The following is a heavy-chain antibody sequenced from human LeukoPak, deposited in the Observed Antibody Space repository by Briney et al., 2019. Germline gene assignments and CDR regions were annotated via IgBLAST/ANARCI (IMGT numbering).Heavy chain of an antibody. CDR1: GGSISSGSYY. CDR2: IYTSGST. V-gene: IGHV4-61*02. J-gene: IGHJ4*02. CDR3: ASCPYYDSSGFDY. D-gene: IGHD3-22*01. Sequence: SETLSLTCSVSGGSISSGSYYWNWIRQPAGKGLEWIGRIYTSGSTNYNPSLKSRVTISVDTSKSQFSLKLSSVTAADTAVYYCASCPYYDSSGFDYWGQGTLVTVSS.